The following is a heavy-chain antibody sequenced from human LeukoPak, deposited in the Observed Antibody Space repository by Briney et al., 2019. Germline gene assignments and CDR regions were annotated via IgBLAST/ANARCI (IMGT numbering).Heavy chain of an antibody. CDR2: INHSGST. J-gene: IGHJ4*02. CDR3: ARGPGITIFGVVISPFDY. CDR1: GGSFSGYY. Sequence: PSETLSLTCAVYGGSFSGYYWSWIRQPPGKGLGWIGEINHSGSTNYNPSLKSRVTISVDTSKNQFSLKLSSVTAADTAVYYCARGPGITIFGVVISPFDYWGQGTLVTVSS. V-gene: IGHV4-34*01. D-gene: IGHD3-3*01.